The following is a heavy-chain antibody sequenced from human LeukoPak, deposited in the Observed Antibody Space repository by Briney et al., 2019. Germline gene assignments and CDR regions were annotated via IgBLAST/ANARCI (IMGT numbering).Heavy chain of an antibody. V-gene: IGHV4-61*02. CDR3: ARGAVTEDAFDI. Sequence: PSETLSLTCTVSGGSISSGSYYWSWLRQPAGKGLEWIGRIYTSGSTNYNPSLKSRVTISVYTSKNQFSLKLSSVTAADTAVYYCARGAVTEDAFDIWGQGTMVTVSS. CDR2: IYTSGST. J-gene: IGHJ3*02. D-gene: IGHD4-11*01. CDR1: GGSISSGSYY.